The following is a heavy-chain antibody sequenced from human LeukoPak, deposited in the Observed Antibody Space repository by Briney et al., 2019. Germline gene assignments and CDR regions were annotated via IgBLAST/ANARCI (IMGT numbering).Heavy chain of an antibody. CDR3: AKDPSGSSSGYFDY. J-gene: IGHJ4*02. V-gene: IGHV3-23*01. Sequence: GGSLRLSCAASGFTFSSYAMRWVRQAPGKGLEWVSAISGSGGSTYYADSVKGRFTISRDNSKNTLYLQMNSLRDEDTAVYYCAKDPSGSSSGYFDYWGQGTLVTVSS. CDR2: ISGSGGST. CDR1: GFTFSSYA. D-gene: IGHD6-6*01.